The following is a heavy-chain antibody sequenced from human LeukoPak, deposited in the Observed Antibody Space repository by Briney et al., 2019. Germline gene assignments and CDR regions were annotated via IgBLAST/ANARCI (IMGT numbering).Heavy chain of an antibody. CDR1: GYGFNTYW. CDR2: IYPRDSDT. CDR3: ARGSDRGYNYGFDY. V-gene: IGHV5-51*01. J-gene: IGHJ4*02. D-gene: IGHD5-18*01. Sequence: GESLKISCKGSGYGFNTYWIDWVRQMPGKGLEWMGIIYPRDSDTRYSPFFQGQVTISADRSIGTAYLQWSSLKASDTAMYYCARGSDRGYNYGFDYWGQGTLVTVSS.